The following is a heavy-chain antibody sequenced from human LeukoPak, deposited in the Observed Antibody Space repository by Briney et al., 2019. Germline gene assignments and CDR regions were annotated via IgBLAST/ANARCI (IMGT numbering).Heavy chain of an antibody. Sequence: ASVKVSCKSSGYSFTSYGINWVRQAPGQGLEWMGWISAYNGNTNYAQKLQGRVTMTTDTSTSTAYMELRSLRSDDTAVYYCARESQYQLLRRWFDPWGQGTLVTVSS. V-gene: IGHV1-18*04. CDR2: ISAYNGNT. CDR3: ARESQYQLLRRWFDP. D-gene: IGHD2-2*01. CDR1: GYSFTSYG. J-gene: IGHJ5*02.